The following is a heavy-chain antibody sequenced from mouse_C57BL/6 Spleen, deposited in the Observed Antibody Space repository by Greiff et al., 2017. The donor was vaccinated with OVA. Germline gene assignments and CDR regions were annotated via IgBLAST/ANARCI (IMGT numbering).Heavy chain of an antibody. Sequence: QVQLQQPGAELVKPGASVKMSCKASGYTFTSYWITWVKQRPGQGLEWIGVIYPGSGSTNYNEKFKSKATLTVDTSSSTAYMQLSSLTSEDSAVYYSAREYDYDVGYAMDDWGKGTSVTVSS. V-gene: IGHV1-55*01. CDR3: AREYDYDVGYAMDD. J-gene: IGHJ4*01. CDR2: IYPGSGST. CDR1: GYTFTSYW. D-gene: IGHD2-4*01.